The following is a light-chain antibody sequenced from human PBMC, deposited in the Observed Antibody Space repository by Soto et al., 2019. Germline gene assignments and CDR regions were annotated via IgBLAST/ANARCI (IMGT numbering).Light chain of an antibody. J-gene: IGKJ5*01. Sequence: DIRMTQAPSTLSGSVGDPVTITCQATQDIRKYLNWYQQKPGKAPKLLIYDASSLETGVPSRFSGSGSGTDFTLTISSLQPEDFATYYCQQYDNLPLIFGQGTRLEIK. CDR1: QDIRKY. CDR2: DAS. V-gene: IGKV1-33*01. CDR3: QQYDNLPLI.